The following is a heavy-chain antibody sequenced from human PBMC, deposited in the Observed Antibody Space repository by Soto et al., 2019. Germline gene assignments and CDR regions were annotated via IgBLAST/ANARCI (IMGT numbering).Heavy chain of an antibody. CDR2: IRDSGDIT. D-gene: IGHD6-19*01. V-gene: IGHV3-23*01. Sequence: EVQLLESGGGLVRPGGSLRLSCAASEFAFSDYAMSWVRQAPGKGLEWVSGIRDSGDITYYADSVKGRFTISRDNSRNTVNLQMNSLGDEDTAVYYCAKDLSSGRYGARYFDSWGQGILVTVSS. CDR1: EFAFSDYA. J-gene: IGHJ4*02. CDR3: AKDLSSGRYGARYFDS.